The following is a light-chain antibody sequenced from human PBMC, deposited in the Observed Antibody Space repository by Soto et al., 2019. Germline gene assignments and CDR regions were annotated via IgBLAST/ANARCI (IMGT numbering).Light chain of an antibody. CDR3: HQVYTYPRT. V-gene: IGKV1-5*01. CDR2: GAS. CDR1: QTISSW. Sequence: DIQMTQSPSTLSGSVGDRVTITCRASQTISSWLAWFQQRPGKAPKLLIFGASTLQNGVPARFSGGGFGTEFTLTITSLQPEDFATYYCHQVYTYPRTFGQGTKVDIK. J-gene: IGKJ1*01.